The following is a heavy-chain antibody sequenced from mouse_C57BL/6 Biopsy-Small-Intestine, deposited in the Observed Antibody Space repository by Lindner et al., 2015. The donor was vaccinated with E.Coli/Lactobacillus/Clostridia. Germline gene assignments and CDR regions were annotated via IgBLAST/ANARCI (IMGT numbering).Heavy chain of an antibody. CDR2: INPSSDYT. V-gene: IGHV1-4*01. CDR3: ARSGNYLYSPMDY. D-gene: IGHD2-1*01. J-gene: IGHJ4*01. Sequence: VQLQESGAELARPGASVKVSCKASGYTFSSYTMHWVKQRPGQGLEWIGYINPSSDYTKYNQKFKDKATLTADKSSGTASMQLNSLTSEDSAVYCCARSGNYLYSPMDYWGQGTSVTVSS. CDR1: GYTFSSYT.